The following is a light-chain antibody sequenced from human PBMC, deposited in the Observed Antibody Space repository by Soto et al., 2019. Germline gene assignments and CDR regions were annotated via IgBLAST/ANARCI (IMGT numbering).Light chain of an antibody. J-gene: IGKJ1*01. Sequence: DIQMTQSPSSLSASVGDRVTITCRASQSISSYLNWYQQKPGKAPKLLIYAASSLQSGVPSRSSGSGSGTDFTLTINSLQPEDFATYYCQQSYSAPRTFGQGTKVDIK. CDR2: AAS. CDR1: QSISSY. CDR3: QQSYSAPRT. V-gene: IGKV1-39*01.